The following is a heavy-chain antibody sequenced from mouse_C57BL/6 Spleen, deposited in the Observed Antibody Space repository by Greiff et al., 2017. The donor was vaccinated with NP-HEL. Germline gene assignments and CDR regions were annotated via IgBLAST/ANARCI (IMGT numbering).Heavy chain of an antibody. CDR2: ISDGGSYT. Sequence: EVHLVESGGGLVKPGGSLKLSCAASGFTFSSYAMSWVRQTPEKRLEWVATISDGGSYTYYPDNVKGRFTISRDNAKNNLYLQMSHLKSEDTAMYYCARVGWDAMDYWGQGTSVTVSS. J-gene: IGHJ4*01. CDR1: GFTFSSYA. V-gene: IGHV5-4*01. CDR3: ARVGWDAMDY. D-gene: IGHD1-2*01.